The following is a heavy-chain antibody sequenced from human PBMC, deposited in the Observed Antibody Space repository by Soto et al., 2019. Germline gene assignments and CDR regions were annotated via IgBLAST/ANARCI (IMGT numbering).Heavy chain of an antibody. CDR2: ISGSGGST. CDR3: AKDKGCSGGSCYSIPAFDI. CDR1: GFTFSSYA. D-gene: IGHD2-15*01. V-gene: IGHV3-23*01. J-gene: IGHJ3*02. Sequence: PVGSLRLSCAASGFTFSSYAMSWVRQAPGKGLEWVSAISGSGGSTYYADSVKGRFTISRDNSKNTLYLQMNSLRAEDTAVYYCAKDKGCSGGSCYSIPAFDIWGQGTMVTVSS.